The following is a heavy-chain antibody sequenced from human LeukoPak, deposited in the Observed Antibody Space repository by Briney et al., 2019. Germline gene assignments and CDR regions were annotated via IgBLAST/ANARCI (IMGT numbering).Heavy chain of an antibody. CDR2: INHSGST. CDR1: GGSISSSSYY. D-gene: IGHD3-10*01. V-gene: IGHV4-39*07. CDR3: ARYGVNFDY. J-gene: IGHJ4*02. Sequence: PSETLSLTCTVSGGSISSSSYYWGWIRQPPGKGLEWIGEINHSGSTNYNPSLKSRVTISVDTSKNQFSLKLSSVTAADTAVYYCARYGVNFDYWGQGTLVTVSS.